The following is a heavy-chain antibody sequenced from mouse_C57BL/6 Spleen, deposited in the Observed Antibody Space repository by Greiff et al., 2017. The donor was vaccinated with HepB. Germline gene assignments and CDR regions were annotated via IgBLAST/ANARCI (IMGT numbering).Heavy chain of an antibody. Sequence: EVQLQQSGPELVKPGDSVKISCKASGYSFTGYFMNWVMQSHGKSLEWIGRINPYNGDTFYNQKFKGKATLTVDKSSSTAHMELRSLTSEDSAVYYCAITTVVQYYFDDWGQGTTLTVSS. CDR3: AITTVVQYYFDD. V-gene: IGHV1-20*01. J-gene: IGHJ2*01. CDR1: GYSFTGYF. CDR2: INPYNGDT. D-gene: IGHD1-1*01.